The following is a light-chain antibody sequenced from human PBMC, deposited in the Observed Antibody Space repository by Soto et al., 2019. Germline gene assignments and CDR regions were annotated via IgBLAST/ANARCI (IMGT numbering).Light chain of an antibody. CDR1: SSDVGGYNY. CDR2: DVS. V-gene: IGLV2-14*01. J-gene: IGLJ2*01. Sequence: QSALTQPASVSGSPGQWITISCTGTSSDVGGYNYVSWYQQHPGKAPKLIIYDVSRRPSGVSNRFSGSKSGNTASLTISGLQAEDEADYYCSSYISSDAFEFGGGTKLTVL. CDR3: SSYISSDAFE.